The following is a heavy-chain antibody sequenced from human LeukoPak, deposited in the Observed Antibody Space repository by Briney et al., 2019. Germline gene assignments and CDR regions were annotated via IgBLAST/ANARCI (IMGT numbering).Heavy chain of an antibody. J-gene: IGHJ4*02. Sequence: SGGSLRLSCAASGFTFSSYSMNWVRQAPGKGLVWVSYISSSSSNIYYADSAKGRFTISRDNAKNSLYLQMNSLRAEDTAVYYCARVTTTYYYGSGSQDYWGQGTLVTVSS. CDR2: ISSSSSNI. CDR3: ARVTTTYYYGSGSQDY. V-gene: IGHV3-48*01. D-gene: IGHD3-10*01. CDR1: GFTFSSYS.